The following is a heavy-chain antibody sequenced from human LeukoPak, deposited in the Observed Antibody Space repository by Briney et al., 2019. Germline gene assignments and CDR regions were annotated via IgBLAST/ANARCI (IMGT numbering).Heavy chain of an antibody. V-gene: IGHV4-34*01. CDR3: ARAAAAGNWFDP. D-gene: IGHD6-13*01. CDR1: GGPFSGYY. J-gene: IGHJ5*02. CDR2: INHSGST. Sequence: PAETLSLTCVVYGGPFSGYYWSWIRQPPGKGLEGIGEINHSGSTNYNPSLKSRVTISVDTSKNQFSLKLSSVTAADTAVYYCARAAAAGNWFDPWGQGTLVTVSS.